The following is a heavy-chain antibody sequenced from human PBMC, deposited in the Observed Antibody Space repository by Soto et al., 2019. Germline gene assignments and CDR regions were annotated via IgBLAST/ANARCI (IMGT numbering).Heavy chain of an antibody. V-gene: IGHV4-4*02. Sequence: SETLPLTCAVSGASISTTYWCKWVRQPPKKGLEWIGEIYHGGTTIYNPSLKSRVTMSLDESKNHFSPKLTSVTAADRAVYYCAGAFEAPKDAWAFDYWGQGTLVTVSS. J-gene: IGHJ4*02. D-gene: IGHD3-16*01. CDR2: IYHGGTT. CDR1: GASISTTYW. CDR3: AGAFEAPKDAWAFDY.